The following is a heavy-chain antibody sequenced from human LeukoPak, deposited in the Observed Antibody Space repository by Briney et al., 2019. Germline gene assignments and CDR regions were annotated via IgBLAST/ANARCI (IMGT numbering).Heavy chain of an antibody. CDR2: IYYSGST. CDR3: ARHPWANYYYMDV. Sequence: LETLSLTCTVSGGSISSSNYYWGWIRQPPGRGLEWIGSIYYSGSTYYNPSLKSRVTIFVDTSKNQFSLNLRSVTAADTAVYYCARHPWANYYYMDVWGKGTTVTVSS. CDR1: GGSISSSNYY. J-gene: IGHJ6*03. D-gene: IGHD7-27*01. V-gene: IGHV4-39*01.